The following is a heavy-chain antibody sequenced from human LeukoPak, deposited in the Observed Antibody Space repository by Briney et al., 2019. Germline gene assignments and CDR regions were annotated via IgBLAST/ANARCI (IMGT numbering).Heavy chain of an antibody. D-gene: IGHD3-10*02. Sequence: SETLSLTCTVSGGSISSSSYSWGWIRQPPGKGLEWIGSIYYSGSTYYNPSLKSRVTISVDTSKNQFSLKLSSVTAADTAVYYWARAQCWGWSRLPALFGFRGQGNPVTVSS. J-gene: IGHJ4*01. V-gene: IGHV4-39*01. CDR1: GGSISSSSYS. CDR3: ARAQCWGWSRLPALFGF. CDR2: IYYSGST.